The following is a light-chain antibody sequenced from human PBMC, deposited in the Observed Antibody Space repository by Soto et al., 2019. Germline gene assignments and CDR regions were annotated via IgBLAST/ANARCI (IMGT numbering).Light chain of an antibody. CDR2: GAS. CDR1: LSVSNNY. Sequence: EIVLTQSPGTLSLSPGERATLSCRASLSVSNNYLAWYRQRRGQAPRLLIYGASSRVTGIPDRFSGSGSGTDFTLTISRLEPEDFAVYWCQQYGGSPRTFGQGTKVEIK. J-gene: IGKJ1*01. V-gene: IGKV3-20*01. CDR3: QQYGGSPRT.